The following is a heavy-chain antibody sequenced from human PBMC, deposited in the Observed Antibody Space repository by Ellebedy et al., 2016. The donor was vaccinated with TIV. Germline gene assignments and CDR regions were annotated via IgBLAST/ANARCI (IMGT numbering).Heavy chain of an antibody. V-gene: IGHV3-74*01. D-gene: IGHD1-26*01. J-gene: IGHJ4*02. CDR2: INRDGSSA. CDR3: ARDGIVGGTTEYYFDY. CDR1: GFTFSNYW. Sequence: GESLKISCAASGFTFSNYWIHWVRQAPGKGLVWLSRINRDGSSANYADSVKGRFTISRDNAKNTLYLQMNSLRAEDTAVYYCARDGIVGGTTEYYFDYWGQGTLVTVSS.